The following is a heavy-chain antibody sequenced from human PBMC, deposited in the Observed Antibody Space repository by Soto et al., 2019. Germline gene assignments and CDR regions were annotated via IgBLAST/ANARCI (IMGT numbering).Heavy chain of an antibody. J-gene: IGHJ6*03. D-gene: IGHD1-7*01. CDR2: IYYSGST. Sequence: SETLSLTCTVSGGSISSSSYYWGWIRQPPGKGLEWIGSIYYSGSTYYNPSLKSRVTISVDTSKNQFSLKLSSVTAADTAVYYCARKPPNWNYREGYYYYYMDVWGKGTAVTVSS. V-gene: IGHV4-39*01. CDR3: ARKPPNWNYREGYYYYYMDV. CDR1: GGSISSSSYY.